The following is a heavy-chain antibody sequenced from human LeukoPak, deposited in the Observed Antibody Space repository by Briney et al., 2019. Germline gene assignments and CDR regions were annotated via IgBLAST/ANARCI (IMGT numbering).Heavy chain of an antibody. CDR1: EFSFSSYG. D-gene: IGHD3-22*01. V-gene: IGHV3-23*01. CDR2: ISTDGGTT. CDR3: TKGQSGGGYYSPFDS. Sequence: GGSLRLSCAASEFSFSSYGMSWVRQAPGKGLEWVSIISTDGGTTHYAESVKGRFTISRDNPKNTLHLQMNSLRVEDTAVYFCTKGQSGGGYYSPFDSWGQGSLVTVSS. J-gene: IGHJ4*02.